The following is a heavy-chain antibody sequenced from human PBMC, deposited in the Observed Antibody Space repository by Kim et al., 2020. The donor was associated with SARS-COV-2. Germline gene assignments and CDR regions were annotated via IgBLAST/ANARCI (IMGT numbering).Heavy chain of an antibody. D-gene: IGHD6-13*01. CDR1: GFTFSDYY. V-gene: IGHV3-11*05. Sequence: GGSLRLSCAASGFTFSDYYMSWIRQAPGKGLEWVSYISSSSSYTNYADSVKGRFTISRDNAKNSLYLQMNSLRAEDTAVYYCARGMYSSSLRALYYYGMDVWGQGTTVTVSS. J-gene: IGHJ6*02. CDR3: ARGMYSSSLRALYYYGMDV. CDR2: ISSSSSYT.